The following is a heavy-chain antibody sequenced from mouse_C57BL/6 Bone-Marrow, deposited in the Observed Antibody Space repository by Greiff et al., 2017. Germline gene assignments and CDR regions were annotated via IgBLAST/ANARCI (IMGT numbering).Heavy chain of an antibody. V-gene: IGHV1-26*01. CDR3: ARTYYSNYDWYFDV. Sequence: VQLQQSGPELVKPGASVKISCKASGYTFTDYYMNWVKQSHGKSLEWIGDINPNNGGTSHNQKFKGKATLTVDKSSSTAYMELRSLTSEDSAVYYCARTYYSNYDWYFDVWGTGTTVTVSS. D-gene: IGHD2-5*01. CDR2: INPNNGGT. J-gene: IGHJ1*03. CDR1: GYTFTDYY.